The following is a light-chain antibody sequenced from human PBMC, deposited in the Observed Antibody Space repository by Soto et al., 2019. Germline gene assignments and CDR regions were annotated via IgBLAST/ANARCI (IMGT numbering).Light chain of an antibody. CDR2: GAS. CDR1: QSVSSSF. J-gene: IGKJ5*01. CDR3: QQSGYSPIT. Sequence: EIVLTQSPATLSLSPGERDTLSCLASQSVSSSFLSWYQQKRGQAPRLLMFGASSRATGIPDRFSGSGSGTDFTLTIYRLEPEDFAVYYCQQSGYSPITVGQGTRLEIK. V-gene: IGKV3-20*01.